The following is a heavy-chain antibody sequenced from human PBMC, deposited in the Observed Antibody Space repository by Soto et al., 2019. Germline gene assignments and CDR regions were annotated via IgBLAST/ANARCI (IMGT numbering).Heavy chain of an antibody. CDR2: ISYDGSNK. Sequence: GGSLRLSCAASGFTFSSYGMHWVRQAPGKGLEWVAVISYDGSNKYYADSVKGRFTISRDNSKNTLYLQMNSLRAEDTAVYYSAKPNEHFIVVVVAAVYFDYWGQGTLVTVSS. D-gene: IGHD2-15*01. J-gene: IGHJ4*02. V-gene: IGHV3-30*18. CDR3: AKPNEHFIVVVVAAVYFDY. CDR1: GFTFSSYG.